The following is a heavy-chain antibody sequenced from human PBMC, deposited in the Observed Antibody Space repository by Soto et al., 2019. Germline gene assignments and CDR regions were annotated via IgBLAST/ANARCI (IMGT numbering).Heavy chain of an antibody. D-gene: IGHD3-16*02. Sequence: GGSLRLSCAASGFTFSSYAMSWVRQAPGKGLEWVSAIRGSGCCTYYADSVKVRFTISRDNSKNTLYLQMNSLRAEDSAVYYCAKDLMGRSSYYFDYWGQGTLVTVSS. CDR1: GFTFSSYA. CDR3: AKDLMGRSSYYFDY. CDR2: IRGSGCCT. J-gene: IGHJ4*02. V-gene: IGHV3-23*01.